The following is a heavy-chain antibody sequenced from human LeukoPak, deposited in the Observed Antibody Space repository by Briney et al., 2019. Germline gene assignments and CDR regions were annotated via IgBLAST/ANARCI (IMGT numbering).Heavy chain of an antibody. CDR1: GFTFSSYG. CDR3: ATEVGTPQAFDI. D-gene: IGHD1-26*01. CDR2: ISYDGSNK. V-gene: IGHV3-30*03. Sequence: GGSLRLSCAASGFTFSSYGMHWVRQAPGKGLEWVAVISYDGSNKYYADSVKGRFTISRDNSKNTLYLQMNSLKAEDTAIYYCATEVGTPQAFDIWGQGTMVTVSS. J-gene: IGHJ3*02.